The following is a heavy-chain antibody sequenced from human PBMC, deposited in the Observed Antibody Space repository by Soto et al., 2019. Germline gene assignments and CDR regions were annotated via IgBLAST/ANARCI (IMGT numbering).Heavy chain of an antibody. V-gene: IGHV4-4*02. CDR3: ARELLDGRYYYYYGMDV. Sequence: SETLSLTCAVSGGSISSSNWWSWVRQSPGKGLEWIGEIYHSGSTNYNPSLKSRVTISVDKSKNQFSLKLSSVTAADTAVYYCARELLDGRYYYYYGMDVWGQGTTVTSP. CDR2: IYHSGST. CDR1: GGSISSSNW. J-gene: IGHJ6*02.